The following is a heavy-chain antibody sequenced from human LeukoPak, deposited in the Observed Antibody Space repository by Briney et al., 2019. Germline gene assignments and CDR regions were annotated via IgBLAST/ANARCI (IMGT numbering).Heavy chain of an antibody. V-gene: IGHV3-7*03. CDR2: IKQDGSEK. D-gene: IGHD3-22*01. J-gene: IGHJ4*02. Sequence: PGGSLRLSCAASGFTFSSYWMRWGRQAPGKGVEGGANIKQDGSEKYYVDSVKGRFTISRDNAKNSLYLQMNSLRAEDTAVYSCARAKDYDSSVAHFDYWGQGPLVTVSS. CDR3: ARAKDYDSSVAHFDY. CDR1: GFTFSSYW.